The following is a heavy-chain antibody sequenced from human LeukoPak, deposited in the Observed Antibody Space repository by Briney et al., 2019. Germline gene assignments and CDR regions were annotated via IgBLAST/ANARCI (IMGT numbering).Heavy chain of an antibody. V-gene: IGHV4-4*07. Sequence: SETLSLTCTVSGGSIGWDYWSWIRQSAGKGVEWIGRIYKSGSTNYNPSFRSRVTMSVDTSKNQFSLSVTSVTAADTAVYYCAREEYFQDSNGYSYYFHYWGQGSLVTVSS. CDR3: AREEYFQDSNGYSYYFHY. J-gene: IGHJ4*02. CDR1: GGSIGWDY. D-gene: IGHD3-22*01. CDR2: IYKSGST.